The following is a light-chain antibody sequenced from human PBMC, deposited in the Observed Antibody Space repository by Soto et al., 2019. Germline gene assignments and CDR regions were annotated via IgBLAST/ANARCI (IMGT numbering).Light chain of an antibody. CDR1: QSVLSSSNNKNC. Sequence: DIVMTQSPDSLAVSLGERATINCKSSQSVLSSSNNKNCLAWYQQKSGQPPKLLIYWASTRESGVPDRFSGSGSGTDFTLTISSLQAEDGAAYYCQHYYTIPWTFGQGTRVEIK. J-gene: IGKJ1*01. CDR2: WAS. V-gene: IGKV4-1*01. CDR3: QHYYTIPWT.